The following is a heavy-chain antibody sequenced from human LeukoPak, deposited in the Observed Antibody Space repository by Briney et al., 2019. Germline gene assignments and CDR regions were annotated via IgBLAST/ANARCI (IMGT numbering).Heavy chain of an antibody. CDR1: GFTVSSNY. D-gene: IGHD2-21*02. CDR3: ARGAHCGGDCYPPAGAFDI. Sequence: GGSLRLSCAASGFTVSSNYMSWVRQAPGKGLEWVSVIYSGGSTYYADSVKGRFTISRDNSKNTLYLQMNSLRAEDTAVYYCARGAHCGGDCYPPAGAFDIWGQGTMVTVSS. V-gene: IGHV3-53*01. CDR2: IYSGGST. J-gene: IGHJ3*02.